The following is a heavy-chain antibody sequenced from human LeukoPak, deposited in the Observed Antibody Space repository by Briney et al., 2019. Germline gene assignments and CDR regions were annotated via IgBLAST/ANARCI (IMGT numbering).Heavy chain of an antibody. D-gene: IGHD1-7*01. CDR3: ARDWLELRRGNNWFDP. V-gene: IGHV6-1*01. CDR2: TYYRSKWYN. J-gene: IGHJ5*02. CDR1: GDSVSSNSAA. Sequence: SQTLSLTCAISGDSVSSNSAAWNWIRQSPSRGLEWLGRTYYRSKWYNDYAVSVKSRITINPDTSKNQFSLQLNSVTPEDTAVYYCARDWLELRRGNNWFDPWGQGTLVTVSS.